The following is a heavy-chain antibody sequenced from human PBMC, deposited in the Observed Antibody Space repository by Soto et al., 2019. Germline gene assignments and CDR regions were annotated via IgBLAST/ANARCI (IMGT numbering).Heavy chain of an antibody. CDR1: GFTLGVYV. D-gene: IGHD3-10*01. CDR3: AKDRDYPRDYFHY. Sequence: GGSLRVSCAASGFTLGVYVMSWVRQSPGKGLEWVSAVSPNGQGIYYADSVRGRFTISRDFSKNTVFLHMDSLRAEDTAVYYCAKDRDYPRDYFHYWGQGTLVTVSS. J-gene: IGHJ4*02. V-gene: IGHV3-23*01. CDR2: VSPNGQGI.